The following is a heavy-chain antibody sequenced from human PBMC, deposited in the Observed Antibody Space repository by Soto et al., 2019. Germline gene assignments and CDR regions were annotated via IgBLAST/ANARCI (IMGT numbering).Heavy chain of an antibody. CDR2: INHSGST. J-gene: IGHJ6*02. CDR3: ARIRVTMVRGVIINYYYHGMDV. CDR1: GGSFRCYY. D-gene: IGHD3-10*01. Sequence: SETLSLTCAVYGGSFRCYYGSWIRQPPGKGLEWIGEINHSGSTNYNPSLKSRVTISVDTSKNQFSLKLSSVTAADTAVYYCARIRVTMVRGVIINYYYHGMDVWGQGTTVTVSS. V-gene: IGHV4-34*01.